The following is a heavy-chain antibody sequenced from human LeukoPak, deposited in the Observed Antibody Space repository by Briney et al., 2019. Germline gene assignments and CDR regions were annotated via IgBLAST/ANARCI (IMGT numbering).Heavy chain of an antibody. CDR1: GDSISTSSYY. D-gene: IGHD3-22*01. Sequence: SETLSLTCSVSGDSISTSSYYWGWIRQPPGKGLEWIGTIYYSGSTYYNPSLTSRVTISVDTSKNQFSLKLSSVTAADTAVYYCARVKVTMIVVATIGASDIWGQGTMVTVSS. CDR2: IYYSGST. CDR3: ARVKVTMIVVATIGASDI. V-gene: IGHV4-39*07. J-gene: IGHJ3*02.